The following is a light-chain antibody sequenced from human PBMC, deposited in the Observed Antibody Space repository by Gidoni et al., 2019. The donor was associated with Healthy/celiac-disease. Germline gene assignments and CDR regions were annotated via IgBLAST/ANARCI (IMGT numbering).Light chain of an antibody. CDR3: SSYTSSSPPL. J-gene: IGLJ2*01. V-gene: IGLV2-14*03. CDR2: DVS. CDR1: SSDVGGYNY. Sequence: PGQSITISCTGTSSDVGGYNYVSWYQQHPGKAPKLMIYDVSNRPSGVSNRFSGSKSGNTASLTISGLQAEDEADYYCSSYTSSSPPLFGGGTKLTVL.